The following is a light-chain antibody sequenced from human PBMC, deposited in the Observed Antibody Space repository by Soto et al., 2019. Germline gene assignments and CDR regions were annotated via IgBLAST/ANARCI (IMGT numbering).Light chain of an antibody. V-gene: IGKV1-17*01. CDR1: LNIREE. CDR3: LEPQSYPWT. J-gene: IGKJ1*01. CDR2: DTT. Sequence: CASVGDRVTITCRASLNIREELDWYQQKPGKAPKRLIYDTTTLQSWVPSRCRGDGSGTEFAITISRLQSEDVATSFCLEPQSYPWTFGQGTKVDIK.